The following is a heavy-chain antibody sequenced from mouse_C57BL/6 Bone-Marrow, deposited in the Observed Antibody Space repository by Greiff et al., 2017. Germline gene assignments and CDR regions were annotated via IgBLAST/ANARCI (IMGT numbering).Heavy chain of an antibody. CDR3: VRGDGSIDY. Sequence: DVQLVESGGGLVQPKGSLKLSCAASGFTFNTYAMNWVRQAPGKGLEWVARIRSKSNNYATYYADSVKDRFTISRDDSQSMLYLQMNNLKTEDTAMYYCVRGDGSIDYWGQGTTLTVSS. D-gene: IGHD1-1*01. J-gene: IGHJ2*01. CDR2: IRSKSNNYAT. V-gene: IGHV10-1*02. CDR1: GFTFNTYA.